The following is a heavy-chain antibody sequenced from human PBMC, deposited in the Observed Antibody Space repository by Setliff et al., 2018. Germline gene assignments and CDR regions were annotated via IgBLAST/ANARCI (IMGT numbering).Heavy chain of an antibody. CDR1: GIDFTNAW. CDR3: TTLSVLVKSDS. D-gene: IGHD3-9*01. V-gene: IGHV3-15*07. Sequence: GGSLRLSCAGSGIDFTNAWMNWVRQAPGKGLEWVGRVKAEVDGGTIEYAAPVKGRFIISRDDSVRTLYLQMNSLKTEDTAVYYCTTLSVLVKSDSWGQGTLVTVSS. J-gene: IGHJ4*02. CDR2: VKAEVDGGTI.